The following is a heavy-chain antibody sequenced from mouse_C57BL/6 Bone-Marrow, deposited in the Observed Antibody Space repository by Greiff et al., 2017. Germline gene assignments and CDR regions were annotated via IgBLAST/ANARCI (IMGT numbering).Heavy chain of an antibody. J-gene: IGHJ3*01. Sequence: VQRVESGPELVKPGASVKLSCKASGYTFTSYDINWVKQRPGQGLEWIGWIYHRDGSTKYNEKFKGKGTLTVDTSSSTAYMELHSLTSEDSAVYVCARPSSYYGSSSWFAYWGQGTLVTVSA. CDR3: ARPSSYYGSSSWFAY. D-gene: IGHD1-1*01. CDR1: GYTFTSYD. CDR2: IYHRDGST. V-gene: IGHV1-85*01.